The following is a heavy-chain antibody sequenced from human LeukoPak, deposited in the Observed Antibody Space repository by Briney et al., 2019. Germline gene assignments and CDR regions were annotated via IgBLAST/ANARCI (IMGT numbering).Heavy chain of an antibody. CDR3: ARQWDYDSSGYSVDY. D-gene: IGHD3-22*01. CDR1: GGSISSSSYY. CDR2: IYYSGST. J-gene: IGHJ4*02. Sequence: SETLSLTCTVSGGSISSSSYYWGWIRQPPGKGLEWIGSIYYSGSTYYNPSLKSRVTISVDTFKNQFSLKLSSVTAADTAVYYCARQWDYDSSGYSVDYWGQGTLVTASS. V-gene: IGHV4-39*01.